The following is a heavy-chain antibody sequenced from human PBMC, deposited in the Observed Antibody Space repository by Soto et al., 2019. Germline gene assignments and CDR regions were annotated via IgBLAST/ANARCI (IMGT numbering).Heavy chain of an antibody. D-gene: IGHD6-19*01. V-gene: IGHV4-39*02. CDR1: GGYISSSSYY. J-gene: IGHJ6*02. CDR2: IYYSGST. CDR3: AREGARWLVYNYYGMDI. Sequence: PSETLSLTCTVSGGYISSSSYYWGWIRQPPGKGLEWIGSIYYSGSTYYNPSLKSRVTISVDTSKNQFSLKLSSVTAADTAVYYCAREGARWLVYNYYGMDIWGQGTTVTVSS.